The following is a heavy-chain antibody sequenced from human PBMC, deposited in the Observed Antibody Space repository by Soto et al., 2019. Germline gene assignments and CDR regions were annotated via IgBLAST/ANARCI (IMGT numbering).Heavy chain of an antibody. CDR1: GGSISTYY. D-gene: IGHD3-10*01. CDR2: IYNSGST. J-gene: IGHJ6*02. V-gene: IGHV4-59*01. CDR3: ARARITMVREVIKYNMDV. Sequence: PSETLSLTCTVSGGSISTYYWSWIRRPPGKGLEWIGYIYNSGSTHSNPSLQSRVTISVDTSKNQFSLKLSSVTAADTAIYYCARARITMVREVIKYNMDVCGHGHTVT.